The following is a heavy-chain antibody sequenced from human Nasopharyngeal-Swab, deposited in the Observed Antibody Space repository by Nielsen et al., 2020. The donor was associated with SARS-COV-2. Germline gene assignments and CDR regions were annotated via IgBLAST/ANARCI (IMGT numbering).Heavy chain of an antibody. J-gene: IGHJ6*02. CDR1: GFTFDDYA. CDR3: ARQGPHYYYYGMDV. Sequence: GGSLRLSCAASGFTFDDYAMHWVRQAPGKGLEWVSGISWNSGSIGYADSVKGRFTISRDNSKNTLYLQMNSLRAEDTAVYYCARQGPHYYYYGMDVWGQGTTVTVSS. CDR2: ISWNSGSI. V-gene: IGHV3-9*01.